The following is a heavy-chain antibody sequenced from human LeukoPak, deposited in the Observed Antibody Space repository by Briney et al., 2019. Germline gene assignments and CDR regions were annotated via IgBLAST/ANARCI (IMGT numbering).Heavy chain of an antibody. Sequence: SATLSLTCTVAGGSISSYYWSWIRQPPGKGLEWIGYIYYSGSTNYNPSLKSRVTISVDTSKNQFSLKLSSVTAADTAVYYCARDRKYYDFWSGSQDDIYYYYGMDVWGQGTTVTVSS. V-gene: IGHV4-59*01. CDR1: GGSISSYY. CDR3: ARDRKYYDFWSGSQDDIYYYYGMDV. CDR2: IYYSGST. J-gene: IGHJ6*02. D-gene: IGHD3-3*01.